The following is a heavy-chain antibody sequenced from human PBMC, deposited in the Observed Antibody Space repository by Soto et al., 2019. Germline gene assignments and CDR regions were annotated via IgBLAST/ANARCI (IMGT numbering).Heavy chain of an antibody. CDR3: ARTSYSDSSGYYAMDV. V-gene: IGHV4-30-2*01. Sequence: TLSLTCAVSGGSISSGGYSWSWIRQPPGKGLEWIGYIYHSGSTYYNPSLKSRVTISVDKSKSQFSLKLTSVTAADTAVYYCARTSYSDSSGYYAMDVWGQGTTVTVSS. D-gene: IGHD3-22*01. CDR1: GGSISSGGYS. J-gene: IGHJ6*02. CDR2: IYHSGST.